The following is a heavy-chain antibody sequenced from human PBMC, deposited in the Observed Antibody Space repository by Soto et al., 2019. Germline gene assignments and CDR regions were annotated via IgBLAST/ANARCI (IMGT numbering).Heavy chain of an antibody. CDR3: AKETIIPGGNYDILTGYYNWRTNWDFDY. CDR1: GFTFSSYG. V-gene: IGHV3-30*18. J-gene: IGHJ4*02. D-gene: IGHD3-9*01. CDR2: ISYDGSNK. Sequence: PGGSLRLSCAASGFTFSSYGMHWVRQAPGKGLEWVAVISYDGSNKYYADSVKGRFTISRDNSKNTLYLQMNSLRAEDTAVYYCAKETIIPGGNYDILTGYYNWRTNWDFDYWGQGTLVTVSS.